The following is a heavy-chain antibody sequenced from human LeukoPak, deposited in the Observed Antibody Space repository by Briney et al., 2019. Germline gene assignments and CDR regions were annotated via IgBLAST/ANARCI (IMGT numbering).Heavy chain of an antibody. V-gene: IGHV4-34*01. J-gene: IGHJ6*02. Sequence: SETLSLTCAVYGGSFSGYYWSWIRQPPGKGLEWMGEINHSGSTNYNPSLKSRVTISVDTSKNQFSLKLSSVTAADTAVYYCARGRNYDFWSGYSYGMDVWGQGTTVTVSS. CDR1: GGSFSGYY. CDR3: ARGRNYDFWSGYSYGMDV. D-gene: IGHD3-3*01. CDR2: INHSGST.